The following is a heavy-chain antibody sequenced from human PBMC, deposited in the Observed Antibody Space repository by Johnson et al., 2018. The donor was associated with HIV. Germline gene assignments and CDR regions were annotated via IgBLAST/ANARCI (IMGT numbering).Heavy chain of an antibody. CDR3: ALKAAFNDAFDI. CDR2: IWSDGSNK. CDR1: GFAFSRFA. J-gene: IGHJ3*02. Sequence: QVQLVESGGGLVQPGGSLRLSCAASGFAFSRFAMHWVRQVPDKGLEWVAVIWSDGSNKYYADSVQGRFTISRDNSKNTLYLQMNSLRAEDTAVYYCALKAAFNDAFDIWGQGTMVTVSS. V-gene: IGHV3-30*04. D-gene: IGHD6-25*01.